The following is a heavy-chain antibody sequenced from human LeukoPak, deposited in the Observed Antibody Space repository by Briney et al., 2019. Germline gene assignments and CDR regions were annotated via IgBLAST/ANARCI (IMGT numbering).Heavy chain of an antibody. Sequence: GESLKISCKGSGYSFTSYWIGWVRQMPGKGLGWTGIIYSGDSDTRYSPSFQGQVTISADKSISTAYLQWSSLKASDTAMYYCARAPYYYDSSGYYRPRYFDLWGRGTLVTVSS. D-gene: IGHD3-22*01. CDR1: GYSFTSYW. V-gene: IGHV5-51*01. J-gene: IGHJ2*01. CDR3: ARAPYYYDSSGYYRPRYFDL. CDR2: IYSGDSDT.